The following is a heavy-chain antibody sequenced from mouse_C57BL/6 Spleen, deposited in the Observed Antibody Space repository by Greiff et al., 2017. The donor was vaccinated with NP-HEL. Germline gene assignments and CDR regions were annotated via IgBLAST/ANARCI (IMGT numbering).Heavy chain of an antibody. Sequence: EVKLVESEGGLVQPGSSMKLSCTASGFTFSDYYMAWVRQVPEKGLEWVANINYDGSSTYYLDSLKSRFIISRDNAKNILYLQMSSLKSEDTATYYCAREDYDADYFDYWGQGTTLTVSS. CDR3: AREDYDADYFDY. J-gene: IGHJ2*01. CDR2: INYDGSST. D-gene: IGHD2-4*01. CDR1: GFTFSDYY. V-gene: IGHV5-16*01.